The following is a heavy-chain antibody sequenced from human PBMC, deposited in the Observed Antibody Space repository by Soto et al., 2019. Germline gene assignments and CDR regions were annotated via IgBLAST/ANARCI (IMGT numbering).Heavy chain of an antibody. CDR3: ASVKDRQQLGLNYSYIVDV. V-gene: IGHV1-69*12. J-gene: IGHJ6*02. Sequence: QVQLMQSGAEVKEPGSSVKVSCKASGGTFSTSAISWVRQAPGEGLEWLGGIMPVFATPDYAQKFQGRVTIAADQSTTPAYLELTSLTTDYTAVYYCASVKDRQQLGLNYSYIVDVWCQGTAITVSS. CDR2: IMPVFATP. D-gene: IGHD2-2*01. CDR1: GGTFSTSA.